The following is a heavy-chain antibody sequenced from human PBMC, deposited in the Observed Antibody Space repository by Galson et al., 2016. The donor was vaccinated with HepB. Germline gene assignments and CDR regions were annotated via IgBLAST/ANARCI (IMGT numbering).Heavy chain of an antibody. V-gene: IGHV2-70*01. D-gene: IGHD2-15*01. Sequence: PALVKPTQTLTVTCTFSGFSLSTSGMSVTWIRQPPGKALEWLALIDGDDDKDYRPSLRSRLTISKDTSKNEVVLRMTNMDPVDTATYYCARLRGGWWGGYMDVWGKGTTVTVSS. CDR1: GFSLSTSGMS. J-gene: IGHJ6*03. CDR3: ARLRGGWWGGYMDV. CDR2: IDGDDDK.